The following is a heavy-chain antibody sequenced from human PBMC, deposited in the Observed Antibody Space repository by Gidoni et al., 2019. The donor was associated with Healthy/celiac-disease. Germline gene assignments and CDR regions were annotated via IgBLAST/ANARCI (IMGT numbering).Heavy chain of an antibody. CDR1: GGSISSGSYY. D-gene: IGHD3-3*01. V-gene: IGHV4-61*02. CDR3: ARGGGFWSGYYFDY. Sequence: QVQLQESGPGLVKPSQTLSLTCTVSGGSISSGSYYWSWIRPPAGKGLEWIGRIYTSGSTNYNPSLKSRVTMSVDTSKNQFSLKLSSVTAADTAVYYCARGGGFWSGYYFDYWGQGTLVTVSS. CDR2: IYTSGST. J-gene: IGHJ4*02.